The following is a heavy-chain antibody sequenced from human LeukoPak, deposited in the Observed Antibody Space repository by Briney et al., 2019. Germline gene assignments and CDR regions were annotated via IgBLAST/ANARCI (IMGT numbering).Heavy chain of an antibody. D-gene: IGHD6-13*01. J-gene: IGHJ4*02. Sequence: SETLSLTCTVSGGSISSGGYYWSWIRQHPGKGLEWIGYIYYSGSTYYNPSLKSRVTISVDTSKNQFSLKLSSVTAADTAVYYCARGSSSCNYFDYWGQGTLVTVSS. CDR1: GGSISSGGYY. CDR3: ARGSSSCNYFDY. CDR2: IYYSGST. V-gene: IGHV4-31*03.